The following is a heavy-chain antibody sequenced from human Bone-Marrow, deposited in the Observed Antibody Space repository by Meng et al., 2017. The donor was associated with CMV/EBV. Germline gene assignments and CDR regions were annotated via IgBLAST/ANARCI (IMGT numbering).Heavy chain of an antibody. J-gene: IGHJ4*02. Sequence: SLKISCAASGFTFDDYAMHWVRQAPGKGLEWVSGISWNSGSIGYADSVKGRFTISRDNAKNSLYLQMNSLRADDTAVYYCARGIVGATADYCGQGTLVTVSS. CDR3: ARGIVGATADY. V-gene: IGHV3-9*01. D-gene: IGHD1-26*01. CDR1: GFTFDDYA. CDR2: ISWNSGSI.